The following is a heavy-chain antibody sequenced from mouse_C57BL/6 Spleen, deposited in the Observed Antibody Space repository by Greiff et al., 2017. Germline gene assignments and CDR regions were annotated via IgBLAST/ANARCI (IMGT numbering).Heavy chain of an antibody. CDR1: GFNIKNTY. CDR3: ALSTVVAHYNALDY. V-gene: IGHV14-3*01. CDR2: IDPANGNT. J-gene: IGHJ4*01. Sequence: VQLQQSVAELVRPGASVKLSCTASGFNIKNTYMHWVKQRPEQGLEWIGRIDPANGNTKDAPKFQGKATITADKSSNTAYLQLSSLTSEDSAIYSCALSTVVAHYNALDYWGQGTSVTVSS. D-gene: IGHD1-1*01.